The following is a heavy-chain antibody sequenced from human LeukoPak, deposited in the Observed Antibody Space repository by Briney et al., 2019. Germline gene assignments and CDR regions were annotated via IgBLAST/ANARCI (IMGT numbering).Heavy chain of an antibody. V-gene: IGHV4-39*01. D-gene: IGHD6-13*01. CDR3: ARHGGGSRSYIRY. CDR2: IYYSGST. J-gene: IGHJ4*02. CDR1: GGSISSSSYY. Sequence: PSETLSLTCTVSGGSISSSSYYWGWIRQPPGKGLEWIGSIYYSGSTYYNPSLKSRVTISVDTSKNQFSLKLSSVTAADTAVYYCARHGGGSRSYIRYWGQGTLVTVSS.